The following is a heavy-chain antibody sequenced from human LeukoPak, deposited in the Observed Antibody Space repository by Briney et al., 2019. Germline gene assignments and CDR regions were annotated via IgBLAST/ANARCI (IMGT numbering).Heavy chain of an antibody. CDR3: ARAYCSGGSCYRWDAFDI. V-gene: IGHV1-69*13. CDR1: GGTFSSYA. Sequence: SAKVSCKASGGTFSSYAISWVRQAPGQGLEWMGGIIPIFGTANYAQKFQGRVTITADESTSTAYMELSSLRSEDTAVYYCARAYCSGGSCYRWDAFDIWGQGTMVTVSS. D-gene: IGHD2-15*01. CDR2: IIPIFGTA. J-gene: IGHJ3*02.